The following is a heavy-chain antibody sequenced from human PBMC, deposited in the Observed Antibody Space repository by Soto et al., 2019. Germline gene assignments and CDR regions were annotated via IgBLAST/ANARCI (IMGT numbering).Heavy chain of an antibody. Sequence: EVQLVESGGGLVQPGGSLRLSCAASGFTFSSYWMSWVRQAPGKGLEWVANIKQDGSEKYYVDSVKGRFTISRDNAKNSLYRKMNSLRAEDTVVYYCARVGYCSGGSCYPFDYWGQGTLVTVSS. CDR3: ARVGYCSGGSCYPFDY. J-gene: IGHJ4*02. V-gene: IGHV3-7*01. CDR2: IKQDGSEK. CDR1: GFTFSSYW. D-gene: IGHD2-15*01.